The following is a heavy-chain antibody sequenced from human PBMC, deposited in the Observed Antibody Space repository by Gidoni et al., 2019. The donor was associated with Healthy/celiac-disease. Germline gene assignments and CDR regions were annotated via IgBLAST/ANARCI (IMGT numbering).Heavy chain of an antibody. CDR3: AKDVAAYATNFYYGMDV. CDR1: GFTFISYG. Sequence: QVQLVESGGGVVQPGRSLRLSCAAAGFTFISYGMHWVRQAPGKGLEWVAVISYDGSNKYYADPVKGRFTISRDTSKNTLYRQMNSLRAEDTAVYYCAKDVAAYATNFYYGMDVWGQGTTVTVSS. J-gene: IGHJ6*02. CDR2: ISYDGSNK. V-gene: IGHV3-30*18. D-gene: IGHD2-8*01.